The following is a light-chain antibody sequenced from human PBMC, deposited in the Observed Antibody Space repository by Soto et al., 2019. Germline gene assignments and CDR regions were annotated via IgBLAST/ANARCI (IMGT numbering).Light chain of an antibody. CDR2: DAS. CDR1: QSIERY. Sequence: DIQMTQSPSTLSASVGDRVSITCRASQSIERYLAWYQQKPGKAPNLLIYDASSLERGVPSRFSGRGSGTEFTLTISRLQPDDFATYYCQQFKSSTCTFGQGTKVEIK. V-gene: IGKV1-5*01. CDR3: QQFKSSTCT. J-gene: IGKJ1*01.